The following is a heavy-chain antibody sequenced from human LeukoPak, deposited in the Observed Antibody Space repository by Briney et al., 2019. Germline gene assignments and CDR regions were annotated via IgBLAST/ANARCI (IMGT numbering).Heavy chain of an antibody. D-gene: IGHD2-15*01. Sequence: ASVKVSCKASGYIFTDYNMHWVRQAPGQGLEWMGWINPNSGGTNYAQKFQGRVTMTRDTSISTAYMELSRLRSDDTAVYYCAKNYGSGGSRLYNWFDPWGQGTLVTVSS. CDR3: AKNYGSGGSRLYNWFDP. V-gene: IGHV1-2*02. J-gene: IGHJ5*02. CDR1: GYIFTDYN. CDR2: INPNSGGT.